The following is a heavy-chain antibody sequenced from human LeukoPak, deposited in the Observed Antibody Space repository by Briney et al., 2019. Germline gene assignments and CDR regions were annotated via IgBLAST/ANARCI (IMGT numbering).Heavy chain of an antibody. CDR2: IRSKAYGGTT. D-gene: IGHD3-16*01. Sequence: GGSLRLACAASGFTFSTYTMNWVRQAPGKGLEWVGFIRSKAYGGTTEYAASVKGRFTISRDDSRRIVYLQMNSLKTEDTAVYYCTREGRGSDAFDYWGQGTLVTASS. CDR3: TREGRGSDAFDY. V-gene: IGHV3-49*04. J-gene: IGHJ4*02. CDR1: GFTFSTYT.